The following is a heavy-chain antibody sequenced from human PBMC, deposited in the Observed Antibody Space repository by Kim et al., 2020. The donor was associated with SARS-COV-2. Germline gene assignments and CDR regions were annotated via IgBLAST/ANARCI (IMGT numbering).Heavy chain of an antibody. CDR1: GGSFSGYY. V-gene: IGHV4-34*01. J-gene: IGHJ6*02. CDR3: ARGLKGVRYDSAMVRGVIIYGMDV. D-gene: IGHD3-10*01. CDR2: INHSGST. Sequence: SETLSLTCAVYGGSFSGYYWSWIRQPPGKGLEWIGEINHSGSTNYNPSLKSRVTISVDTSKNQFSLKLSSVTAADTAVYYCARGLKGVRYDSAMVRGVIIYGMDVWGQGTTVTVSS.